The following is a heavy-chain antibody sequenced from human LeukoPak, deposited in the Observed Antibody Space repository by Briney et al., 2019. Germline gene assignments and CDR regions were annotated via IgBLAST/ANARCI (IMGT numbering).Heavy chain of an antibody. Sequence: GGSLRLSCAASGLTFSSYSMNWVRQAPGKGLEWVSSISSSSYIYYADSVKGRFTISRDNAKNSLYLQMNSLRAEDTAVYYCARDDERAAAGTDYWGQGTLVTVSS. J-gene: IGHJ4*02. CDR3: ARDDERAAAGTDY. D-gene: IGHD6-13*01. CDR2: ISSSSYI. V-gene: IGHV3-21*01. CDR1: GLTFSSYS.